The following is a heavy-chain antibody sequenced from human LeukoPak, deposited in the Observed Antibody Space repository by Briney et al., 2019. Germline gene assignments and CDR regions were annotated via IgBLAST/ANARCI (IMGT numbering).Heavy chain of an antibody. D-gene: IGHD3-9*01. CDR1: GGTFSSYA. CDR3: ARDLLGSHTSYSSGAWDY. Sequence: SVKVSCKASGGTFSSYAISWVRQAPGQGLEWMGGIIPIFGAANYAQKFQGRLTITADDSTSTAYMELSSLRAEDTAVYYCARDLLGSHTSYSSGAWDYWGQGTLVTVSS. J-gene: IGHJ4*02. V-gene: IGHV1-69*13. CDR2: IIPIFGAA.